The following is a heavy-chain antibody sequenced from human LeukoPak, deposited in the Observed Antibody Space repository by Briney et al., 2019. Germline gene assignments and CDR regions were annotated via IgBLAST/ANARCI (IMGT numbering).Heavy chain of an antibody. CDR3: ARVSGSYFDAIDY. CDR1: GFTVSSNY. J-gene: IGHJ4*02. V-gene: IGHV3-66*01. D-gene: IGHD1-26*01. Sequence: TGGSLRLSCAASGFTVSSNYMSWVRQAPGKGLEWVSVIYSGGSTYYADSVKGRFTISRDNSKNTLYLQMKSLRVEDTAVYYCARVSGSYFDAIDYWGQGTLVTVSS. CDR2: IYSGGST.